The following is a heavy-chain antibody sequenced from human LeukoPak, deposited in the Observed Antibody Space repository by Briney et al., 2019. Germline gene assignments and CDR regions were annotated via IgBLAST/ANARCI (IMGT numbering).Heavy chain of an antibody. CDR1: GFTFSTYA. CDR2: ISYDGSTK. V-gene: IGHV3-30*04. Sequence: GRSLRLSCEASGFTFSTYALNWVRQAPGKGLEWVAVISYDGSTKYYADSVKGRFTISRDNSKNTLYLQMNSLRAEDTAVYNCSRGGYGDYNNWFDPWGQGTLVIVSS. CDR3: SRGGYGDYNNWFDP. J-gene: IGHJ5*02. D-gene: IGHD4-17*01.